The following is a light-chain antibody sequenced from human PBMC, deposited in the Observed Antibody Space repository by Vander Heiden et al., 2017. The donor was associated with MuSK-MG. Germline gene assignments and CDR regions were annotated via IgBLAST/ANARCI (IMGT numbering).Light chain of an antibody. J-gene: IGKJ1*01. Sequence: EIVMTQSPATLSASPGERATISCRASQSVSSNLAWYQQKPGQAPRLLIYGASTRANGIPDRFSGSGSGTEFTLTISSLQSEDFAVYYWQQDNNLGTFGQGTKVEIK. CDR3: QQDNNLGT. CDR2: GAS. V-gene: IGKV3-15*01. CDR1: QSVSSN.